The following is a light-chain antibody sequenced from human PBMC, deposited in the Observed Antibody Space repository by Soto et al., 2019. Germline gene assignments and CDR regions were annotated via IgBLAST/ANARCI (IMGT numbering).Light chain of an antibody. CDR2: GAS. Sequence: EIVLTQSPGTLSLSPGERATLSCRASLSVNSDYLAWYQQKPVQAPRLLIYGASNRATGIPDRFSGSGSGTDFTLTISRLEPEDFAVYYCQQYVTSPRTFGQGTKVEIK. V-gene: IGKV3-20*01. J-gene: IGKJ1*01. CDR3: QQYVTSPRT. CDR1: LSVNSDY.